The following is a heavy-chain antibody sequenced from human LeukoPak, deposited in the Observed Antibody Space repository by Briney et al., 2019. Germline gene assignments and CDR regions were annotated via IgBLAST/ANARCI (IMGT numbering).Heavy chain of an antibody. V-gene: IGHV4-4*02. CDR3: ARATYCGGDNSFSWVITDY. CDR2: IYHSRNT. J-gene: IGHJ4*02. Sequence: SGTLSLTCAVSGVSISSCNWRRWVRHPPGKVLEGTREIYHSRNTNYNPSVKRRVTISRDKSKNQFSQILSSVTAADTAVYYCARATYCGGDNSFSWVITDYWGQGTLVTVYS. D-gene: IGHD2-21*01. CDR1: GVSISSCNW.